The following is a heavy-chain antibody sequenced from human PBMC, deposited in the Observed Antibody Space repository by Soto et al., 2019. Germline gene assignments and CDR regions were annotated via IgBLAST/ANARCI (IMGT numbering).Heavy chain of an antibody. CDR3: AKNQGVELVPLATVDWFDP. D-gene: IGHD1-26*01. Sequence: GESLKISCAASGYIFENFGMSWVRQAPGKGLEWISSISGSGFKKYYADSVKGRFTISRDNSKSTVYLELNNLSAEDTAVYHCAKNQGVELVPLATVDWFDPWGQGSVVTVSS. V-gene: IGHV3-23*01. CDR2: ISGSGFKK. J-gene: IGHJ5*02. CDR1: GYIFENFG.